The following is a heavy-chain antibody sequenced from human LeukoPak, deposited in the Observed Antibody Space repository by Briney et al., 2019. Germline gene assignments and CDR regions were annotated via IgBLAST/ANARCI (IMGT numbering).Heavy chain of an antibody. CDR2: INASGGST. Sequence: ASVKDTCEGSRDTFTSYYMHWVRQAPGRGREWMGIINASGGSTSYAQKFQGRVTMTRDTSTSTVYMELSSLRSEDTAVYYCARAFIGFDYWGQGTLVTVSS. CDR1: RDTFTSYY. J-gene: IGHJ4*02. V-gene: IGHV1-46*03. D-gene: IGHD1-26*01. CDR3: ARAFIGFDY.